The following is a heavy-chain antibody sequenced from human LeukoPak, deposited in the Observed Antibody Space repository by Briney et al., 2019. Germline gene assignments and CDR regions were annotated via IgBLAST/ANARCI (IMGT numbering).Heavy chain of an antibody. CDR1: GFTFSIYS. Sequence: GGSLRLSCAASGFTFSIYSMNWVRQAPGKGLEWVSSISARTNHIYYADSVKGRFTISRDNAKNSLYLQMNSLTADDTAVYYCARGRVVVLAATRTSLGSWGQGTLVTVSS. J-gene: IGHJ5*02. D-gene: IGHD2-15*01. V-gene: IGHV3-21*01. CDR3: ARGRVVVLAATRTSLGS. CDR2: ISARTNHI.